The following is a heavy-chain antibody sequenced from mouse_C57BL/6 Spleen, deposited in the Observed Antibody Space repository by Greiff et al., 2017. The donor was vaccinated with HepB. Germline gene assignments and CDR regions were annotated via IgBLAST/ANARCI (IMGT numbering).Heavy chain of an antibody. CDR2: ISSGSSTI. D-gene: IGHD1-1*01. Sequence: EVNLVESGGGLVKPGGSLKLSCAASGFTFSDYGMHWVRQAPEKGLEWVAYISSGSSTIYYADTVKGRFTISRDNAKNTLFLQMTSLRSEDTAMYYCARRIYYGSSYYYAMDYWGQGTSVTVSS. J-gene: IGHJ4*01. CDR1: GFTFSDYG. V-gene: IGHV5-17*01. CDR3: ARRIYYGSSYYYAMDY.